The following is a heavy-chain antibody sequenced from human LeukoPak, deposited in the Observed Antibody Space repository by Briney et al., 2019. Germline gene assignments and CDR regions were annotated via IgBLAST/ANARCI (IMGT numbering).Heavy chain of an antibody. CDR3: ARDPGGYYFDY. CDR1: GGSISSYY. J-gene: IGHJ4*02. Sequence: SETLSLTCTVSGGSISSYYWSWIRQPPGKGLEWIGYIYYSGSTNYNPSLESRVTISVDTSETQFSLKLSSVTAADTAVYYCARDPGGYYFDYWGQGTLVTVSS. CDR2: IYYSGST. D-gene: IGHD5-12*01. V-gene: IGHV4-59*01.